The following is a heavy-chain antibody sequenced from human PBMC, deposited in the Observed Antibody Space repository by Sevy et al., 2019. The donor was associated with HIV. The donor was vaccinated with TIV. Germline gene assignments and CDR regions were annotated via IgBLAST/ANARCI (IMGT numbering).Heavy chain of an antibody. CDR3: WRGGESNWDFDY. V-gene: IGHV1-69*13. Sequence: ASVKVSCKASGGTFNSYAIYWVRQAPGQGLEWMGGIIPLFGAANYAQRFQGRVTITADESTSTVYMELSSLKSEDTAVYYCWRGGESNWDFDYWGQGTLVTVSS. CDR2: IIPLFGAA. J-gene: IGHJ4*02. D-gene: IGHD1-1*01. CDR1: GGTFNSYA.